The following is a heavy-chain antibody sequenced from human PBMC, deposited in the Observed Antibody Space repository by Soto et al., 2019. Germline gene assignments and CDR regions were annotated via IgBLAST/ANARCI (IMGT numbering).Heavy chain of an antibody. CDR2: IYHSGTT. CDR1: GGSISSGGYY. V-gene: IGHV4-31*03. J-gene: IGHJ6*02. Sequence: SETLSLTCTVSGGSISSGGYYWSWIRQHPGKGLEWIGYIYHSGTTYYNPSLKSRVTISVDTSKNQFSLKLTSVTAADTAVYYCARGDSHYGSGSPKGGMDVWGQGTTVTVS. CDR3: ARGDSHYGSGSPKGGMDV. D-gene: IGHD3-10*01.